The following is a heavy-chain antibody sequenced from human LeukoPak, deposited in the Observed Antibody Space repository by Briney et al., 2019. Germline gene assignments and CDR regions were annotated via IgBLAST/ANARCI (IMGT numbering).Heavy chain of an antibody. CDR2: ISGSGGST. CDR3: AKEVQWLVYFDY. Sequence: HSGGSLRLSCAASGFTFTSYAMSWVRQAPGKGLEWVSAISGSGGSTYYADSVKGRFTISRDNSKNTLYLQMNSLRAEDTAVYYCAKEVQWLVYFDYWGQGTLVTVSS. D-gene: IGHD6-19*01. CDR1: GFTFTSYA. J-gene: IGHJ4*02. V-gene: IGHV3-23*01.